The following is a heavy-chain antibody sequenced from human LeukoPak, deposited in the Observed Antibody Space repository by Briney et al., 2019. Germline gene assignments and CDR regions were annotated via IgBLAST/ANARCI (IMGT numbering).Heavy chain of an antibody. CDR1: GFTFDKFA. Sequence: GGSLRLSCAASGFTFDKFAMSWVRQAPGKGLQWVSTITSGADTYYADSVRGRFSISRDNFKKTVSLQMNSLRVEDTAVYYCAKDAQRGFDYSNSLEHWGQGSLVTVSS. V-gene: IGHV3-23*01. D-gene: IGHD4-11*01. CDR2: ITSGADT. J-gene: IGHJ4*02. CDR3: AKDAQRGFDYSNSLEH.